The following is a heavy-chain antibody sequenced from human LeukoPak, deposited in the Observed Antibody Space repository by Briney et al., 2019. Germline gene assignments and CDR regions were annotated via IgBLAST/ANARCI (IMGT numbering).Heavy chain of an antibody. CDR3: AEGISFDY. J-gene: IGHJ4*02. Sequence: SETPSLTCTVSGGSISSGSYYWSWIRQPAGKGLEWIGRIYTSGSTNYNPSLKSRVTISVDTSKNQFSLKLSSVTAADTAVYYCAEGISFDYWGQGTLVTVSS. CDR1: GGSISSGSYY. D-gene: IGHD2/OR15-2a*01. CDR2: IYTSGST. V-gene: IGHV4-61*02.